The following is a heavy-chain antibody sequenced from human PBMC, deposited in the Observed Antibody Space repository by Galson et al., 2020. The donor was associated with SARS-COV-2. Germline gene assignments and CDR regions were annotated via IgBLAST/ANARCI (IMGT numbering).Heavy chain of an antibody. Sequence: ASVKVSCKASGYTFTAVYLHWVRQAPGQGLEWMGCINPNTGGTKYAQKFQGRVSITRDTSISTAYMELTRLRSDDAAVYYCAKDRPIQLWLGWFDPWGQGTLVTVSS. J-gene: IGHJ5*02. V-gene: IGHV1-2*02. CDR1: GYTFTAVY. D-gene: IGHD5-18*01. CDR3: AKDRPIQLWLGWFDP. CDR2: INPNTGGT.